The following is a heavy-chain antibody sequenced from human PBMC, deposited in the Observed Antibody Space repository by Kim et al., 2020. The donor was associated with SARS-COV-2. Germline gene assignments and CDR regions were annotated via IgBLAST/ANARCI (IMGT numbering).Heavy chain of an antibody. CDR3: ARRVGGGGDPLYYFNY. CDR1: GFTFSNYA. V-gene: IGHV3-23*01. D-gene: IGHD2-21*02. CDR2: ISGSGGST. J-gene: IGHJ4*02. Sequence: GGSLRLSCAASGFTFSNYAMSWVRQAPEKGLEWVSIISGSGGSTYYADSVKGRFTISRDNSKNTLYLQMNSLRADDTAVYYCARRVGGGGDPLYYFNYWGQGTLVTVSS.